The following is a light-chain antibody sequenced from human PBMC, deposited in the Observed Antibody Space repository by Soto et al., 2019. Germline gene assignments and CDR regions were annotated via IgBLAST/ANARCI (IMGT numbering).Light chain of an antibody. CDR2: TAS. CDR3: QQSSRAPFT. J-gene: IGKJ4*02. V-gene: IGKV1-39*01. Sequence: DIQMTQSPSSLSASVGDRVTISCRSNESISSYLNWYQQHPGKAPKLLIYTASSVQSGVPSRFSGSGSGTDFSLTISSLQSGDSATYYCQQSSRAPFTFGGGTKLEIK. CDR1: ESISSY.